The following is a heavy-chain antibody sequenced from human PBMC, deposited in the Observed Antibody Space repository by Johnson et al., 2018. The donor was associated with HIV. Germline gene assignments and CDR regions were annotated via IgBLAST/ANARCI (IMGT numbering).Heavy chain of an antibody. CDR1: GFSFDDYG. CDR2: INWNGGST. V-gene: IGHV3-20*04. CDR3: ARDFVAFGECTAFDV. Sequence: VQLVESGGGVVRPGGSLRLSCAASGFSFDDYGMGWVRQVPGKGVEWFSGINWNGGSTGYADSVTGRFTISRDNAKKSLFLQMSSLRAEDTALYYCARDFVAFGECTAFDVWGQGTMVTVSS. J-gene: IGHJ3*01. D-gene: IGHD3-10*01.